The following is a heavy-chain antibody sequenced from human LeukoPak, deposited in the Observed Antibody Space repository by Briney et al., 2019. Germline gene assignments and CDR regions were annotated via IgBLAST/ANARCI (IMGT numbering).Heavy chain of an antibody. J-gene: IGHJ4*02. CDR3: TKDALISYRGAWSQSDY. D-gene: IGHD2-2*01. CDR2: INGDGRNI. Sequence: PGGSLRLSCVASGFTFSSYWMHWVRQDPRKGLVWVSRINGDGRNINYADSVRGRFTISRDNAKNTLYLQMNRLRAEDTAIYYCTKDALISYRGAWSQSDYWGQGTLVTVSS. CDR1: GFTFSSYW. V-gene: IGHV3-74*01.